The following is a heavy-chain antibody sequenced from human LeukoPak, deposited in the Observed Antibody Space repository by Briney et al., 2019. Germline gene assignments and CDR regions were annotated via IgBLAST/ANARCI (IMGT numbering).Heavy chain of an antibody. CDR2: IDTSSSYT. CDR1: GFTFSSYS. Sequence: GGSLRPFCAASGFTFSSYSMNWVRQAPGKGLEWVSSIDTSSSYTYYADSVKGRFTISRDNAKNSLYLQMNSLRAEDTAVYYCARRSQSGYDYFDYWGQGTLVTVSS. D-gene: IGHD5-12*01. J-gene: IGHJ4*02. V-gene: IGHV3-21*01. CDR3: ARRSQSGYDYFDY.